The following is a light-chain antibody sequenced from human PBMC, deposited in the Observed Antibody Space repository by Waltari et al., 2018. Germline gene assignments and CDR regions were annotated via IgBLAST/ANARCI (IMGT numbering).Light chain of an antibody. CDR2: GAS. CDR3: QHYVRLPAT. Sequence: PGERATLSCRASQSVRGSLAWYQQKAGQAPRLLIYGASSRATGIPDRFSGSGSGTDFSLTISRLEPEDFAVYYCQHYVRLPATFGQGTKVEIK. J-gene: IGKJ1*01. V-gene: IGKV3-20*01. CDR1: QSVRGS.